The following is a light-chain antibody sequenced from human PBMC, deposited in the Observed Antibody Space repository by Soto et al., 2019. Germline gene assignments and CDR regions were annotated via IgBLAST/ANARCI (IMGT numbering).Light chain of an antibody. V-gene: IGLV2-14*03. CDR1: SSDVGGYNF. CDR2: DVS. CDR3: SSYASSTTLV. J-gene: IGLJ2*01. Sequence: QSALTQPASVSGSPGQSITISCTGTSSDVGGYNFVSWYQQHLVKAPKLMIYDVSNRPSGVSDRFSGSKSGNTASLTISGLQAEDEADYFCSSYASSTTLVFGGGTKVTVL.